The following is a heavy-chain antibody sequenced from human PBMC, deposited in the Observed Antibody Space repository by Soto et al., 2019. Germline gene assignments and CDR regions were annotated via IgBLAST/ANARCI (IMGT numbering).Heavy chain of an antibody. CDR1: GFTFGTYW. J-gene: IGHJ4*02. V-gene: IGHV3-7*04. D-gene: IGHD7-27*01. Sequence: EVQLVESGGGLVQPGGSLGLSCAASGFTFGTYWMTWVRQAPGKGLECVGNIKPDGSERYYVDSVKGRFTISRDNAKNSLYLHMNSLRAEDTAVYYCATDLNWEQYWGQGTLVTVSS. CDR2: IKPDGSER. CDR3: ATDLNWEQY.